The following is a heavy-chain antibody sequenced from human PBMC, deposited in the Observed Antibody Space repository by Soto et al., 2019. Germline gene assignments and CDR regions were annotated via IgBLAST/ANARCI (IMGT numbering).Heavy chain of an antibody. CDR2: ISGSGGSA. CDR1: GFTFSSYA. D-gene: IGHD3-22*01. V-gene: IGHV3-23*01. CDR3: AKNPGYYYDSAGYHFDY. Sequence: RLSCAASGFTFSSYAMSWVRQAPGKGLEWVSAISGSGGSAYYADSVKGRFTISRDNSKNTLYLQMNSLRAEDTAVYYCAKNPGYYYDSAGYHFDYWGQGTLVTVSS. J-gene: IGHJ4*02.